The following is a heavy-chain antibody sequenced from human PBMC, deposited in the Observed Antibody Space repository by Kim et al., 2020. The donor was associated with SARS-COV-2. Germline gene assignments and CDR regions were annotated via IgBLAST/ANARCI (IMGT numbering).Heavy chain of an antibody. CDR3: ARAEWDTAMPYRYYYGMDV. V-gene: IGHV1-69*13. D-gene: IGHD5-18*01. J-gene: IGHJ6*02. CDR1: GGTFSSYA. CDR2: IIPIFGTA. Sequence: SVKVSCKASGGTFSSYAISWVRQAPGQGLEWMGGIIPIFGTANYAQKFQGRVTITADESTSTAYMELSSLRSEDTAVYYCARAEWDTAMPYRYYYGMDVWGQGTTVTVSS.